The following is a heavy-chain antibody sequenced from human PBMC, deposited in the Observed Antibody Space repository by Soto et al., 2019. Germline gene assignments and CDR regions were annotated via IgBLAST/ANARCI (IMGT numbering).Heavy chain of an antibody. CDR2: IDTSGST. V-gene: IGHV4-4*07. J-gene: IGHJ5*02. CDR1: GGSISSYY. Sequence: QVQLQESGPGLVKPSEPLSLTCTFSGGSISSYYGSWIRQPAGKGLEWIGRIDTSGSTNYNPSLKSRVTMSVDTSKNQSYLKLSSVTAADTAVYYCARELGYCTSTRCYRGYNWFDPWGQGTLVTVSS. D-gene: IGHD2-2*02. CDR3: ARELGYCTSTRCYRGYNWFDP.